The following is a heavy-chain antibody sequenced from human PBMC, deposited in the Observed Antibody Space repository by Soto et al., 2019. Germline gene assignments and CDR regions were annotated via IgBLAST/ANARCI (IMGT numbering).Heavy chain of an antibody. CDR2: ISYDGTNK. D-gene: IGHD4-17*01. Sequence: QVQLVESGGGVVQPGRSLRLSCVASGFIFGSYGMHWVRQAPGEGLEWVAVISYDGTNKYYADSVKGRFTISRDNSKNTLWLQMNSLRAEDTAVYYCAQVPRYTVTPPDGYWGQGTLVTVSS. V-gene: IGHV3-30*18. CDR3: AQVPRYTVTPPDGY. CDR1: GFIFGSYG. J-gene: IGHJ4*02.